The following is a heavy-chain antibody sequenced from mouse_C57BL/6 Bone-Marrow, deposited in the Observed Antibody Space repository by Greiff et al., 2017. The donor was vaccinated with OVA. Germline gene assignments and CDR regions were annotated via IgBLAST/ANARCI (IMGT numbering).Heavy chain of an antibody. J-gene: IGHJ2*01. CDR1: GYTFTDYE. D-gene: IGHD2-1*01. CDR2: IDPETGVT. CDR3: TRCRMDLLSGDF. Sequence: VKVVESGAELVRPGASVTLSCKASGYTFTDYEMHWVKQTPVHGLEWIGAIDPETGVTAYNQKFKGKARLTADKSSSTAYMELRSLTSEDSAVYYCTRCRMDLLSGDFWGKGTTLPVFS. V-gene: IGHV1-15*01.